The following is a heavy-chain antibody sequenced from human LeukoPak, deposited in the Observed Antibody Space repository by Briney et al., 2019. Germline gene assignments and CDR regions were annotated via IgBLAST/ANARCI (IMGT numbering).Heavy chain of an antibody. J-gene: IGHJ5*02. CDR1: GYTFTSYG. Sequence: GASVKVSCKASGYTFTSYGISWVRQAPGQGLEWMGWISAYNGNTNYAQKLQGRVTMTTDTSTSTAYMELRSLRSDDTAVYYCARHLLLWFGELIGRHTTNWFDTWGQGTLVTVSS. D-gene: IGHD3-10*01. V-gene: IGHV1-18*01. CDR2: ISAYNGNT. CDR3: ARHLLLWFGELIGRHTTNWFDT.